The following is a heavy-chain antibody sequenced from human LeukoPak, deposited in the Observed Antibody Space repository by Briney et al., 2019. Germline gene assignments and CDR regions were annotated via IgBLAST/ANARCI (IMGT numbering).Heavy chain of an antibody. CDR1: GFTFSSYG. Sequence: GGSLRLSCAASGFTFSSYGMHWVRQAPGKGLEWVAFIRYDGSNKYYADSVKGRFTISRDNSKNTLYLQMNSLRAEDTAVYYCAKERSSSLRTEPPRYWGQGTLVTVSS. CDR3: AKERSSSLRTEPPRY. CDR2: IRYDGSNK. D-gene: IGHD1-14*01. J-gene: IGHJ4*02. V-gene: IGHV3-30*02.